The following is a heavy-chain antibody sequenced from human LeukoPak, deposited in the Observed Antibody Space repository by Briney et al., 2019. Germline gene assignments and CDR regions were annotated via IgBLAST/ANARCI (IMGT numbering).Heavy chain of an antibody. CDR2: ISSSSSYK. V-gene: IGHV3-21*01. D-gene: IGHD4-23*01. CDR3: PRDPGGGRYYYYMDV. Sequence: SGGSLRLSCAASGLTFSSYSMNWVRQAPGKGLEGVSSISSSSSYKYYADSLKGRFTISRDNAKNSLYLQMNSLRAEDTAVYYCPRDPGGGRYYYYMDVWAKGPTVTVSS. J-gene: IGHJ6*03. CDR1: GLTFSSYS.